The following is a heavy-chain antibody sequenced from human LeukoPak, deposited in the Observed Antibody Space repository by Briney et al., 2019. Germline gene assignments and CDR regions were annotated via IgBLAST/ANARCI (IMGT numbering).Heavy chain of an antibody. J-gene: IGHJ4*02. CDR1: GGSISSYY. V-gene: IGHV4-59*08. D-gene: IGHD6-19*01. CDR2: IYYSGST. Sequence: PSETLSLTCTVSGGSISSYYWSWIRQPPGKGLEWTGYIYYSGSTNYNPSLKSRVTISVDTSKNQFSLKLSSVTAADTAVYYCARHPSSSGWYYGFDYWGQGTLVTVSS. CDR3: ARHPSSSGWYYGFDY.